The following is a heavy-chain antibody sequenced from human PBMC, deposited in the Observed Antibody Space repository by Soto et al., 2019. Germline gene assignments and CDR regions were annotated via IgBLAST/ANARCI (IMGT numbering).Heavy chain of an antibody. CDR3: AKTNKEVTISGALFDF. CDR1: GFSFNSYA. CDR2: LSGSGGGL. J-gene: IGHJ4*02. Sequence: VQLLESGGGLVQPGGSLRLSCGASGFSFNSYAMCWVRQAPGKGLEWVSALSGSGGGLYYADSVRGRFTISRDNSKNTVYLQMNSLRAEDTGVYYCAKTNKEVTISGALFDFWGQGTLVTVSS. V-gene: IGHV3-23*01. D-gene: IGHD3-3*01.